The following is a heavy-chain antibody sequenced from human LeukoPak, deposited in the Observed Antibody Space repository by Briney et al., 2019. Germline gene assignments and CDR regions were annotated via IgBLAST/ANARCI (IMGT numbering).Heavy chain of an antibody. D-gene: IGHD3-10*01. J-gene: IGHJ4*02. Sequence: ASVKVSCKASGYTFTNYYMHWVRQAPGQGLEWVGIINPSGGSTSYAQKFQGRVTMTRDTSTSTVYMELSSLRSEDTAVYYCARAGSITILRGVTGSQFDYWGQGTLVTVFS. CDR3: ARAGSITILRGVTGSQFDY. CDR2: INPSGGST. CDR1: GYTFTNYY. V-gene: IGHV1-46*01.